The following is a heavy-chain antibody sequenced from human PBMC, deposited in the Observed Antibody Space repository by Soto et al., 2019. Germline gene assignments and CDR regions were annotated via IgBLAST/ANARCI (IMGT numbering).Heavy chain of an antibody. CDR2: MNPNSGNT. D-gene: IGHD1-1*01. CDR3: ARGLGTEPYYYYYYMDV. V-gene: IGHV1-8*01. J-gene: IGHJ6*03. Sequence: ASVKVSCKASGYTFTIYDINWVRQATGQGLEWMGWMNPNSGNTGYAQKFQGRVTMTRNTSISTAYMELSSLRSEDTAVYYCARGLGTEPYYYYYYMDVWGKGTTVTVSS. CDR1: GYTFTIYD.